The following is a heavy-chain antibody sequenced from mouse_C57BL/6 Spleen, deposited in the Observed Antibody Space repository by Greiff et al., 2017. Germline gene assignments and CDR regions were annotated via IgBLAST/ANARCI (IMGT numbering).Heavy chain of an antibody. CDR1: GYTFTSYW. J-gene: IGHJ2*01. D-gene: IGHD2-1*01. CDR2: IDPSDSYT. V-gene: IGHV1-50*01. CDR3: ARKDYGTLDY. Sequence: QVHVKQSGAELVKPGASVKLSCKASGYTFTSYWMQWVKQRPGQGLEWIGEIDPSDSYTNYNQKFKGKATLTVDTSSSTAYMQLSSLTSEDSAVYYCARKDYGTLDYWGQGTTLTVSS.